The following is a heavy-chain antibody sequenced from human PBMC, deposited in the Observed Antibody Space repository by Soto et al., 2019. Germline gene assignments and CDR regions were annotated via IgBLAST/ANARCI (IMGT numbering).Heavy chain of an antibody. Sequence: DVQLVESGGGLIQPGESLRLSCSASGLTISGKKYVAWVRQAPGKGLEWVSALYDVDGSFYADSVKGRFTTSSDSSKTTVYLQMNDLRPDDTAVYYCATWHEREHAYDVWGQGTTVTVS. V-gene: IGHV3-53*01. D-gene: IGHD1-1*01. CDR1: GLTISGKKY. CDR2: LYDVDGS. CDR3: ATWHEREHAYDV. J-gene: IGHJ3*01.